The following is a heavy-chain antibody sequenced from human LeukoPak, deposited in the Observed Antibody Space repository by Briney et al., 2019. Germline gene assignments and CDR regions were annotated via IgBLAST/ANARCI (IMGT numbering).Heavy chain of an antibody. CDR1: GFTFSSYA. J-gene: IGHJ3*02. V-gene: IGHV3-23*01. CDR3: AKDSLPYLYYDSSGYYPVQDAFDI. Sequence: GGSLRLSCAASGFTFSSYAMSWVRQAPGRGLEWVSAISGSGGSTYYADSVKGRFTISRDNSKNTLYLQMNSLRAEDTAVYYCAKDSLPYLYYDSSGYYPVQDAFDIWGQGTMVTVSS. D-gene: IGHD3-22*01. CDR2: ISGSGGST.